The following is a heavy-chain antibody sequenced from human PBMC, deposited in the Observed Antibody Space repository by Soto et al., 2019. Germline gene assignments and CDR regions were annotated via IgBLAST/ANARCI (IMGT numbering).Heavy chain of an antibody. CDR2: IKSKTDGGTT. CDR1: GFTFSNTW. Sequence: PGGSLRLSCAASGFTFSNTWMSWVRQAPGKGLEWVGRIKSKTDGGTTDYAAPVKGRFTISRDDSKNTLYLQMNSLKTEDTAVYYCTTGSQLLTYYYYGMDVWRQGTTVTVSS. D-gene: IGHD3-10*01. J-gene: IGHJ6*02. CDR3: TTGSQLLTYYYYGMDV. V-gene: IGHV3-15*01.